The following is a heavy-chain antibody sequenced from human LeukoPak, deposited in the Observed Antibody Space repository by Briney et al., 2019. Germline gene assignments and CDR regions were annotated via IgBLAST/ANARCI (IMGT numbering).Heavy chain of an antibody. J-gene: IGHJ4*02. V-gene: IGHV3-21*01. CDR1: GFTFSSYS. Sequence: GGSLRLSCAASGFTFSSYSMNWVRQAPGKGLEWVSSIISSSSDINYADSVKGRFTTSRDNAKNSFYLQMNSPRAEDTAVYYCARDSPTYYYNSSGCRYFDYWGQGTLVTVSS. CDR3: ARDSPTYYYNSSGCRYFDY. D-gene: IGHD3-22*01. CDR2: IISSSSDI.